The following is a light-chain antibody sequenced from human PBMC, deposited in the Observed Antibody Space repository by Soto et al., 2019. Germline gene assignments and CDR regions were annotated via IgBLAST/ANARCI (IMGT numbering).Light chain of an antibody. J-gene: IGLJ2*01. CDR2: LNSDGSH. CDR3: QTWGTGIVV. V-gene: IGLV4-69*01. Sequence: QSLLTQPPSASASLGASVKLTCTLSSGHSSYAIAWHQQQPEKGPRYLMKLNSDGSHSKGDGIPDRFSGSNSGAERYLTISSLQSEDEADYYCQTWGTGIVVFGGGTKLTVL. CDR1: SGHSSYA.